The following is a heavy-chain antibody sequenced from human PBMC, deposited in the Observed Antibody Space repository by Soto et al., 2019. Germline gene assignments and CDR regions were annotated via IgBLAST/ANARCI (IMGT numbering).Heavy chain of an antibody. CDR1: GFTFNDYA. CDR3: AKDSHSSSRYRPDY. D-gene: IGHD6-13*01. V-gene: IGHV3-9*01. CDR2: ISWNSGSI. J-gene: IGHJ4*02. Sequence: EVQLVESGGGLVQPGRSLRLSCAASGFTFNDYAMHWVRQAPGKGLEWVSGISWNSGSIAYADSVRGRFTISRDNAKNALYLKMNGIRAEDTALYYCAKDSHSSSRYRPDYWGMGTLVTVSS.